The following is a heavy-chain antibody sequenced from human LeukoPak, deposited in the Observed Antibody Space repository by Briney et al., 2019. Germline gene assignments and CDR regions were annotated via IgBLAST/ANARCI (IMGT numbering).Heavy chain of an antibody. CDR1: GGSINSDNYY. CDR3: ARAEDSITIFGVVIIGFDP. Sequence: PSETLSLTCTVSGGSINSDNYYWGWIRQPPGKGLEWFGSIYYSGSTYYNPSLKSRVTISVDTSKNQFSLKLSSVTAADTAVYYCARAEDSITIFGVVIIGFDPWGQGTLVTVSS. CDR2: IYYSGST. J-gene: IGHJ5*02. V-gene: IGHV4-39*07. D-gene: IGHD3-3*01.